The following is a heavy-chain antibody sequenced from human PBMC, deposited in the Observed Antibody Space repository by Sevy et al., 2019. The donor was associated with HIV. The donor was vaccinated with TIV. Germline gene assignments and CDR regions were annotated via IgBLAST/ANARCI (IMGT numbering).Heavy chain of an antibody. J-gene: IGHJ6*02. V-gene: IGHV3-48*03. CDR2: VSSSADTI. CDR3: AKRGGQYDLGMDV. D-gene: IGHD3-3*01. CDR1: GFTFSSYE. Sequence: GGSLRLSCAASGFTFSSYEMNWVRQAPGKGLGWVSYVSSSADTIYYADSVRGRFTISRDNAKKSLYLQMNSLRAEDTAVYYCAKRGGQYDLGMDVWGQGTTVTVSS.